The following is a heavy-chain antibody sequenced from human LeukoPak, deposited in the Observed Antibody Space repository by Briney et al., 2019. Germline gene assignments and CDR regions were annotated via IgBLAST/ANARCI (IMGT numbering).Heavy chain of an antibody. CDR3: ARGRGGRRIRYCSGGSCYSHYFDY. J-gene: IGHJ4*02. CDR2: IYTSGST. V-gene: IGHV4-4*07. Sequence: PSETLSLTCTVSGGSISIYYWSWIRQPAGKGLEWIGHIYTSGSTNYNPSLKSRVTMSIDTSKNQFSLTLSSVTAADTAVYYCARGRGGRRIRYCSGGSCYSHYFDYWGQGTLVTVSS. D-gene: IGHD2-15*01. CDR1: GGSISIYY.